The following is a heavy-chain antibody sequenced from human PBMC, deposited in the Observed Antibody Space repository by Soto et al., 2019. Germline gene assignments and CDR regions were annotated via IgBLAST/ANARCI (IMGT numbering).Heavy chain of an antibody. CDR2: IWYDGSNK. D-gene: IGHD3-10*01. V-gene: IGHV3-33*01. J-gene: IGHJ4*02. Sequence: GGSLRLSCAASGFTFSSYGMHWVRQAPGKGLEWVAVIWYDGSNKYYADSVKGRFTISRDNSKNTLYLQMNSLRAEDTAVYYCAREVYYYGSGSSFYFDYWGQGTLVTVSS. CDR3: AREVYYYGSGSSFYFDY. CDR1: GFTFSSYG.